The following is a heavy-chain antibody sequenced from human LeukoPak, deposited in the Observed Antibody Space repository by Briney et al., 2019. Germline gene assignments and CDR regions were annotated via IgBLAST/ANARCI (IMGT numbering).Heavy chain of an antibody. D-gene: IGHD5-12*01. CDR2: IRSKAYGGTT. V-gene: IGHV3-49*03. J-gene: IGHJ4*02. Sequence: GGSLRPSCTASGFTFGDYAMSWFRQAPGKGLEWVGFIRSKAYGGTTEYAASVKGRFTISRDDSKSIAYLQMNSLKTEDTAVYYCTRDKSGYSGYDYHYWGQGTLVTVSS. CDR1: GFTFGDYA. CDR3: TRDKSGYSGYDYHY.